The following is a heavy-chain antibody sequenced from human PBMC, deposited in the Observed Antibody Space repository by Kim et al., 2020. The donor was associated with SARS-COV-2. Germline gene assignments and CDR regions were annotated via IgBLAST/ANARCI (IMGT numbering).Heavy chain of an antibody. J-gene: IGHJ4*02. CDR1: GYTFTSYA. V-gene: IGHV1-3*01. D-gene: IGHD1-26*01. Sequence: ASVKVSCKASGYTFTSYAMHWVRQAPGQRLEWMGWINAGNGNTKYSQKFQGRVTITRDTSASTAYMELSSLRSEDTAVYYCARGGLQSREFDYWGQGTLVTVSS. CDR2: INAGNGNT. CDR3: ARGGLQSREFDY.